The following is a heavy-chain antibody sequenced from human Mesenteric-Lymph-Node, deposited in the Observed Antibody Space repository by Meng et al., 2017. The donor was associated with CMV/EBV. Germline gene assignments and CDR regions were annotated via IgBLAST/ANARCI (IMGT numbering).Heavy chain of an antibody. CDR2: ISGSGGST. J-gene: IGHJ6*02. Sequence: GGSLRLSCAASGFTFSSYAMSWVRQAPGKGLEWVSAISGSGGSTYYADSVKGRFTISRDNSKSTLYLQMNNLRPEDAAVYYCAKDWRWQSPNYGMNVWGQGTTVTVSS. CDR1: GFTFSSYA. D-gene: IGHD4-23*01. V-gene: IGHV3-23*01. CDR3: AKDWRWQSPNYGMNV.